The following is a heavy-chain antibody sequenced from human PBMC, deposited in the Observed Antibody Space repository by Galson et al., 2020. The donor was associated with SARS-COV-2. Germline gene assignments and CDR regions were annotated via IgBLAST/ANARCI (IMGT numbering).Heavy chain of an antibody. V-gene: IGHV5-51*01. J-gene: IGHJ5*02. CDR2: IYPGDSDT. Sequence: KIGESLKISCKGSGYSFTSYWIGWVRQMPGKGLEWMGIIYPGDSDTRYSPSFQGQVTISADKSISTAYLQWSSLKASDTAMYYCARGRGGPAWRYSSGWTPANWFDPWGQGTLVTVSS. D-gene: IGHD6-19*01. CDR3: ARGRGGPAWRYSSGWTPANWFDP. CDR1: GYSFTSYW.